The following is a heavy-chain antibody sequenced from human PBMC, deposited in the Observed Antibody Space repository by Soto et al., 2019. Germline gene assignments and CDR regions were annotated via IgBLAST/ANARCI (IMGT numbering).Heavy chain of an antibody. D-gene: IGHD3-22*01. CDR1: GFTFSSYG. J-gene: IGHJ4*02. Sequence: GGSLRLSCAASGFTFSSYGMHWVRQAPGKGLEWVAVIWYDGSNKYYADSVKGRFTISRDNSKNTLYLQMNSLRAEDTAVYYCARDSYYYDRSGYYLPPDYWGQGTLVTVSS. CDR2: IWYDGSNK. CDR3: ARDSYYYDRSGYYLPPDY. V-gene: IGHV3-33*01.